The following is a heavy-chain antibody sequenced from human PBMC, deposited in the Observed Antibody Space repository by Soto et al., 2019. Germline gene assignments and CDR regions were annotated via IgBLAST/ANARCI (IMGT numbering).Heavy chain of an antibody. CDR1: GDSISSYY. CDR2: IYYSGST. V-gene: IGHV4-59*01. J-gene: IGHJ2*01. CDR3: ARVAITYWYFDL. Sequence: SDTLSLTCTVPGDSISSYYWSWIRQPPGKGLEWIGYIYYSGSTSYNPSLKSRVTISVDTSKNQFSLKLSSVTAADTAVYYCARVAITYWYFDLWGRGTLVTVS. D-gene: IGHD3-22*01.